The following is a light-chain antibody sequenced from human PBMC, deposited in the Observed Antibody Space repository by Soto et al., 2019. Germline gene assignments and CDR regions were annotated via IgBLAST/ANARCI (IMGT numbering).Light chain of an antibody. CDR1: QSVGSY. J-gene: IGKJ4*01. Sequence: EIVLTQSPATLSLSPGERATLSCRASQSVGSYLAWYQQQPGQDPRLLIYDASNRATGIPARFSGSGSWTDFTLTISSLEPEDLAVEYCQQRINWPPVTFGGGTKVEIK. CDR2: DAS. V-gene: IGKV3-11*01. CDR3: QQRINWPPVT.